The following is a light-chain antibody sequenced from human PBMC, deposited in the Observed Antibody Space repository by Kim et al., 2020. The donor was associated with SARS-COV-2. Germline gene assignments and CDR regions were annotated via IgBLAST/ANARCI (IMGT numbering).Light chain of an antibody. V-gene: IGKV3-20*01. CDR1: QSVSGSK. J-gene: IGKJ2*01. CDR2: GAS. Sequence: EIVLTQSPGTLSLSPGERATLSCRASQSVSGSKLVWYQQKPGQAPRLLIYGASSRATGIPDRFSGSWSGTDFTLTISRLEPEDVAVYYCQQYGSSPRTFGQGTKLEI. CDR3: QQYGSSPRT.